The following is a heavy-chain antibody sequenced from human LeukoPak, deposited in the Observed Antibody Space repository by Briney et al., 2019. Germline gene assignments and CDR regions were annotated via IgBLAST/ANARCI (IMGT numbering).Heavy chain of an antibody. V-gene: IGHV3-23*01. Sequence: GGSLRLSCVGSGVIVRSNYMTWVRQAPGKGLEWVSGISGSGGYTYYADSVKGRVTISRDNSKNTLYLQMNSLRAEDTAVYYCAKGGSSWSEIDYWGQGTLVTVSS. CDR1: GVIVRSNY. CDR2: ISGSGGYT. D-gene: IGHD6-13*01. CDR3: AKGGSSWSEIDY. J-gene: IGHJ4*02.